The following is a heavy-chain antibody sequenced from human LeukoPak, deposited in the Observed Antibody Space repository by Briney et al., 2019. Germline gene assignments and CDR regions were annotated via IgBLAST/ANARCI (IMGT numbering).Heavy chain of an antibody. J-gene: IGHJ5*02. CDR1: GYTFTGYY. V-gene: IGHV1-2*06. D-gene: IGHD2-8*01. CDR2: INPNSGGT. Sequence: ASVKVSCKAFGYTFTGYYMHWVRQAPGQGLEWMGRINPNSGGTNYAQKFQGRVTMTRDTSISTAYMELSRLRSDDTAVYYCARSIQDIVLMVYGKGHNWFDPWGQGTLVTVSS. CDR3: ARSIQDIVLMVYGKGHNWFDP.